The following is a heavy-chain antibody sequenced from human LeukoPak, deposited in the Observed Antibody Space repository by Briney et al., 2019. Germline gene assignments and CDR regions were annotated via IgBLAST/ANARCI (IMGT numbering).Heavy chain of an antibody. J-gene: IGHJ4*02. D-gene: IGHD3-10*01. V-gene: IGHV3-53*01. CDR3: AGGSYYGSGGRPGYFDH. CDR2: MDTFGGI. CDR1: DFSVNNNY. Sequence: GGSLRLSCAASDFSVNNNYMNWVRQAPGKGLEWVSLMDTFGGIYYRDSVKGRFTISRDISKNTLYLQMNALSAEDTAIYYCAGGSYYGSGGRPGYFDHWGQGILVTVSS.